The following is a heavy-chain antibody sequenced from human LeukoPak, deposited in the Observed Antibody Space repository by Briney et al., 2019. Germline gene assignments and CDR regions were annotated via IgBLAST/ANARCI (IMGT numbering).Heavy chain of an antibody. J-gene: IGHJ4*02. CDR1: GFTFSNYW. Sequence: QPGGSLRLSCVASGFTFSNYWMHCVRQAPGKGLVWVSRVNGDESSTDYADSVKGRFTISRDNAKNTLYLQMNSLRAEDTAVYYCATGYSSDWGGGNVYWGQRTLVTVSS. CDR3: ATGYSSDWGGGNVY. V-gene: IGHV3-74*01. CDR2: VNGDESST. D-gene: IGHD6-19*01.